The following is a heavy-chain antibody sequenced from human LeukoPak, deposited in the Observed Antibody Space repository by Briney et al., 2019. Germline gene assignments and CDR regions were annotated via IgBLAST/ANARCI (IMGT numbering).Heavy chain of an antibody. V-gene: IGHV1-69*01. J-gene: IGHJ4*02. CDR2: IIPIFGTA. D-gene: IGHD3-22*01. CDR1: GGTFSSYA. CDR3: ARSQHDYDSSGYYFNLGY. Sequence: SVKVSCKASGGTFSSYAISWVRQAPGQGLEWMGGIIPIFGTANYAQKFQGRVTITADESTSTAYMELSSLRSEDTAVYYCARSQHDYDSSGYYFNLGYWGQGTLVTVSS.